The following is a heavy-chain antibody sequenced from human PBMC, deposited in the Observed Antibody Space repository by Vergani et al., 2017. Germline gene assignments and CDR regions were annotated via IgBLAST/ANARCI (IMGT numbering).Heavy chain of an antibody. D-gene: IGHD3-16*01. CDR3: ARDRPQACMITFGGASGYFDY. CDR2: NIPIFGIA. CDR1: GGTLSSYA. J-gene: IGHJ4*02. V-gene: IGHV1-69*17. Sequence: QVQLVQSGAEVKKPGSSVKVSCKASGGTLSSYAISWVRQAPGKGLEWMGGNIPIFGIANYAQKFQGRVTITADKSTSTAYMELSSLRSEDTAVYYCARDRPQACMITFGGASGYFDYWGQGTLVTVSS.